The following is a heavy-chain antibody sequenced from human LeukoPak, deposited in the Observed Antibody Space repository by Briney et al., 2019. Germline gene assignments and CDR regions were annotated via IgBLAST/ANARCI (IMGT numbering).Heavy chain of an antibody. CDR3: ARGGSSSWFFDY. CDR1: GGSISSYY. D-gene: IGHD6-13*01. V-gene: IGHV4-59*01. CDR2: IYYSGST. J-gene: IGHJ4*02. Sequence: SETLSLTCTVSGGSISSYYWSWIRQPPGKGLEWIGYIYYSGSTNCNPPLKSRVTISVDTSKNQFSLKLRSVTAADTAVYYCARGGSSSWFFDYWGQGTLVTVSS.